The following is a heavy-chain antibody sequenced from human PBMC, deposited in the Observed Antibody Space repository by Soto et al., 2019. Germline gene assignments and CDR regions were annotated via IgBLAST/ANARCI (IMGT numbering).Heavy chain of an antibody. V-gene: IGHV3-30*18. D-gene: IGHD2-21*02. CDR2: ISYDGSNK. J-gene: IGHJ4*02. CDR1: GFTFSSYG. Sequence: QVQLVESGGGVVQPGRSLRLSCAASGFTFSSYGMHWVRQAPGKGLEWVAVISYDGSNKYYADSVKGRFTISRDKSKNTLYLQMTSLRAEDTAVYYCAKDKRAVVVTAPFDYWGQGTLVTVSS. CDR3: AKDKRAVVVTAPFDY.